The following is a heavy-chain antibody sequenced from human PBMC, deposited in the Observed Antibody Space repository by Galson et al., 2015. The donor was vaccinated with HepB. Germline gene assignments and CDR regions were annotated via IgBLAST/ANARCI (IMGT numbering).Heavy chain of an antibody. Sequence: SLRLSCAASGFTFSSYSMHWVRQAPGKGLEYVSGINSKDGGAYYADSVKGRFTISRDNSKNALFLQMSSLRFEDTTVYYCVELLSMTAAETSDNWGQGTLVTVST. CDR1: GFTFSSYS. CDR2: INSKDGGA. D-gene: IGHD2-8*01. CDR3: VELLSMTAAETSDN. V-gene: IGHV3-64D*06. J-gene: IGHJ4*02.